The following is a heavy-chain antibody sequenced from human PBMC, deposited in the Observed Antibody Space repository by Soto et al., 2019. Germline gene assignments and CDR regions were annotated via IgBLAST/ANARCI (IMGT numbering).Heavy chain of an antibody. J-gene: IGHJ1*01. CDR3: VKDESINWYSGHFRH. Sequence: PGGSLRLSFAASGFTFDDYAMHWVRQVPGKGLEWVSCINWNSGSIGYGDSVKGRFAISRDNAKNSLHLQMNSLSAEDTAFYYCVKDESINWYSGHFRHWGQGTLVTVSS. CDR2: INWNSGSI. CDR1: GFTFDDYA. D-gene: IGHD6-13*01. V-gene: IGHV3-9*01.